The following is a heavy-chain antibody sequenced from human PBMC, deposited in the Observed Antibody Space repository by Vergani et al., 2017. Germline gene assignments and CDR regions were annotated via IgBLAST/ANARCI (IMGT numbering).Heavy chain of an antibody. D-gene: IGHD4-17*01. CDR2: IYYSGST. CDR3: AREGGDDGDYARGYGMDV. J-gene: IGHJ6*02. V-gene: IGHV4-59*01. CDR1: GGSISSYY. Sequence: QVQLQESGPGLVKPSETLSLTCTVSGGSISSYYWSWIRQPPGKGLEWIGYIYYSGSTNYNPSLKSRVTISVDTSKNQFSLKLSSVTAADTAVYYCAREGGDDGDYARGYGMDVWGQGTTVTVSS.